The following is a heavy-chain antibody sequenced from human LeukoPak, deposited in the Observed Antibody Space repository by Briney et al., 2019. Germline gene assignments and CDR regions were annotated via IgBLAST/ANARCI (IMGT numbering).Heavy chain of an antibody. D-gene: IGHD1-26*01. CDR1: GYTFTTYD. CDR2: LNPNNGNT. J-gene: IGHJ6*03. Sequence: HGASVRVSCKASGYTFTTYDINWARQATGQGLEWMGWLNPNNGNTGYAQKFQGRVTITRDMSTSTVNMELSSLRSEDTAVYYCARAQGSYYHYYMDVWDKGTTVTVSS. V-gene: IGHV1-8*03. CDR3: ARAQGSYYHYYMDV.